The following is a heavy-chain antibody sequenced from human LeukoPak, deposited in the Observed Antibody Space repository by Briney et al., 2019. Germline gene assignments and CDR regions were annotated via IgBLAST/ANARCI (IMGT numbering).Heavy chain of an antibody. CDR1: GFTFSSYD. Sequence: GGSLRLSCVASGFTFSSYDMHWVRQAPGKGLEWVSAISGSGGSTYYADSVKGRFTISRDNSKNTLYLQMNSLRAEDTAVYYCAKGESLNYFDYWGQGTLVTVSS. CDR3: AKGESLNYFDY. J-gene: IGHJ4*02. CDR2: ISGSGGST. V-gene: IGHV3-23*01.